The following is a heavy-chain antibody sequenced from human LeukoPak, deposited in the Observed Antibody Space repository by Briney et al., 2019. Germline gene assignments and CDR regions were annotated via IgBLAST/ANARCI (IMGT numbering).Heavy chain of an antibody. V-gene: IGHV3-21*01. J-gene: IGHJ4*02. Sequence: GGSLRLSCAASGFTFSSYSMNWVRQAPGKGLEWVSSISSSSSYIYYADSVKGRFTISRDNAKNSLYLQMNSLRAEDTAVYYCARHYDSSRTIDYWGQGTLVTVSS. CDR2: ISSSSSYI. D-gene: IGHD3-22*01. CDR1: GFTFSSYS. CDR3: ARHYDSSRTIDY.